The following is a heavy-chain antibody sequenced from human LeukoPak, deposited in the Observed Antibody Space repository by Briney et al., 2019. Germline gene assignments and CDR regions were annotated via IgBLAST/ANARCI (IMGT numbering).Heavy chain of an antibody. CDR3: ARGPNYYGDYIRSLPDAFHI. CDR1: GASLSGFF. J-gene: IGHJ3*02. Sequence: SETLSLTCGVSGASLSGFFWNWVRQSPGEGLEWIGDIRHGGVTTYNPSLMGRVTITTDTSKNQFSLMLTSVTAADTGVYYCARGPNYYGDYIRSLPDAFHIWGRGTVVSVSS. D-gene: IGHD4-17*01. CDR2: IRHGGVT. V-gene: IGHV4-34*01.